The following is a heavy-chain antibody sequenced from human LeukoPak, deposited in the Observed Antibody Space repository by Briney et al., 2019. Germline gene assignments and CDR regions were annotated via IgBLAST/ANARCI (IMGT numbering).Heavy chain of an antibody. CDR2: IYSGGST. J-gene: IGHJ4*02. Sequence: GGSLRLSCAASGFTVSSNYMSWVRQAPGKGLEWVSVIYSGGSTYYADSVKGRFTISRDNSKNTLYLQMNSLRAEDTAVYYCAREAYYYGSGSYYRPGYFDYWGQGTLVTVSS. CDR3: AREAYYYGSGSYYRPGYFDY. V-gene: IGHV3-66*01. D-gene: IGHD3-10*01. CDR1: GFTVSSNY.